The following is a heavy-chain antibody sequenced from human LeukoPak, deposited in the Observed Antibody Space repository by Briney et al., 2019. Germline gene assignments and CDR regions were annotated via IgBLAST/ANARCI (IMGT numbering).Heavy chain of an antibody. J-gene: IGHJ4*02. CDR1: GFTFSSYG. V-gene: IGHV3-33*01. CDR2: IWYDGSNK. CDR3: ARVRGSSGYYYVDY. Sequence: GGSLRLSCAASGFTFSSYGMHWVRQAPGKGLEWVAVIWYDGSNKYYADSVKGRFTISRDNSKNTLYLQMNSLRAEDTAVYYCARVRGSSGYYYVDYWGQGTPVTVSS. D-gene: IGHD3-22*01.